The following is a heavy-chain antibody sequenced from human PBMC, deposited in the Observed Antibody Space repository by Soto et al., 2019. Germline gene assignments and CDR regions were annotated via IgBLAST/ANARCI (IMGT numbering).Heavy chain of an antibody. CDR1: GDSVSSNSAA. D-gene: IGHD5-18*01. Sequence: QVQLQQSGPGLVKPSQTLSLTCAISGDSVSSNSAAWNWIRQSPSRGLEWLGRTYYRSKWYNDYAVSVKNRITINPDTSKNQFPLQLNSVTPEDTAVYYCARVGVEYSYGFYYYYGMDVWGQGTTVTVSS. V-gene: IGHV6-1*01. CDR3: ARVGVEYSYGFYYYYGMDV. J-gene: IGHJ6*02. CDR2: TYYRSKWYN.